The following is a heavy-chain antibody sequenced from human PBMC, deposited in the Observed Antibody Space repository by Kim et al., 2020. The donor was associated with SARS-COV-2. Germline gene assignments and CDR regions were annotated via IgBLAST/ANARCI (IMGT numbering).Heavy chain of an antibody. J-gene: IGHJ6*02. D-gene: IGHD2-2*01. CDR1: GFTFSSYA. V-gene: IGHV3-23*01. CDR3: ANGDQLLPRYYYYGMDV. CDR2: ISGSGGST. Sequence: GGSLRLSCAASGFTFSSYAMSWVRQAPGKGLEWVSAISGSGGSTYYADSVKGRFTISRDNYKNTLYLQMNSLRAEDTAVYYCANGDQLLPRYYYYGMDVWGQGTTVTVSS.